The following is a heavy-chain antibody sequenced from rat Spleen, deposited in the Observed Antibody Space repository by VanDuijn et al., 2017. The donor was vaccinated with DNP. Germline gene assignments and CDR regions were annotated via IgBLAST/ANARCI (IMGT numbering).Heavy chain of an antibody. CDR3: ARAHHGTYYYGSYFDF. CDR2: IQSGGNR. J-gene: IGHJ2*01. V-gene: IGHV2-27*01. Sequence: QVQLKESGPGLVQPSQTLSLTCTVSGFALTNYHVYWVRQFPGKGLELMGRIQSGGNRYYNSALKSRLSISRDTFKSQVFLKMNSVQTEDTAMYFFARAHHGTYYYGSYFDFWGQGVIVTVSS. D-gene: IGHD1-12*02. CDR1: GFALTNYH.